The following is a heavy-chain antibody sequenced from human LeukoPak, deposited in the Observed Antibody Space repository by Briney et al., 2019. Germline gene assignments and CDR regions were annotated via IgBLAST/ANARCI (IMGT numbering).Heavy chain of an antibody. CDR3: ARELYYYESSGYYRGAFDI. D-gene: IGHD3-22*01. J-gene: IGHJ3*02. CDR1: GGSISSYY. V-gene: IGHV4-59*01. CDR2: IYYSGST. Sequence: SETLSLTCTVSGGSISSYYWSWLRQPPGKGLEWIGYIYYSGSTNYNPSLKSRVTISVDTSKNQFSLKLSSVTAADTAVYYCARELYYYESSGYYRGAFDIWGQGTMVTVSS.